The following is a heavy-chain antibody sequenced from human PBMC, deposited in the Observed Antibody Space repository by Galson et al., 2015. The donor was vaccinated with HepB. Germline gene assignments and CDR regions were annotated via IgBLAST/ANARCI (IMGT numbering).Heavy chain of an antibody. CDR3: ARGGGVGAKQYYYYYMDV. J-gene: IGHJ6*03. Sequence: SVKVSCKASGYTFTSYDINWVRQATGQGLEWMGWMNPNSGNTGYAQKFQGRVTMTRNTSISTAYMELSSLRSEDTAVYYCARGGGVGAKQYYYYYMDVWGKGTTVTVSS. V-gene: IGHV1-8*01. CDR1: GYTFTSYD. CDR2: MNPNSGNT. D-gene: IGHD1-26*01.